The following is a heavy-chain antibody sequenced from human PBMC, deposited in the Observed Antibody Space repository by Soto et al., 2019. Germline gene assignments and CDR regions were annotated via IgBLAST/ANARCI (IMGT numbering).Heavy chain of an antibody. CDR1: GGTFSSYA. CDR3: ARGTGSSGWSYYYYGMDV. J-gene: IGHJ6*02. Sequence: SVKVSCKASGGTFSSYAISWVRQAPGQGLEWMGGIIPIFGTANYAQKFQGRVTITADESTSTAYMELSSLRSEDTAVYYCARGTGSSGWSYYYYGMDVWGQGTTVTVSS. V-gene: IGHV1-69*13. CDR2: IIPIFGTA. D-gene: IGHD6-19*01.